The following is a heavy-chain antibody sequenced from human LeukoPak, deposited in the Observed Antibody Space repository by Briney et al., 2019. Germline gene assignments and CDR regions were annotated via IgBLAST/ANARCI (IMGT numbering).Heavy chain of an antibody. CDR2: INPNSGCT. Sequence: ASVKDSCKASGYTFTGYYMHWVRQAPGQGLEWMGRINPNSGCTNYVQKFQGRVTMPRDTSISTAYMELSRLRSDDTAVYYCARPTSYYYDSNPDAFDIWGQGTMVTVSS. V-gene: IGHV1-2*06. J-gene: IGHJ3*02. D-gene: IGHD3-22*01. CDR1: GYTFTGYY. CDR3: ARPTSYYYDSNPDAFDI.